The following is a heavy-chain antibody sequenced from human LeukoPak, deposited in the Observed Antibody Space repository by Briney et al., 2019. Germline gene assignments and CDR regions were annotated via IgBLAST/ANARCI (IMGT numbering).Heavy chain of an antibody. CDR3: ARDLGSGSPGGY. Sequence: GGSLRLSCAASGFTFSNYAMHWVRQAPGKGLEWVAVISYDGSNKYYADSVKGRFTISRDNSKNTLYLQMNSLRAEDTAVYYCARDLGSGSPGGYWGQGTLVTVSS. CDR2: ISYDGSNK. J-gene: IGHJ4*02. D-gene: IGHD3-10*01. CDR1: GFTFSNYA. V-gene: IGHV3-30-3*01.